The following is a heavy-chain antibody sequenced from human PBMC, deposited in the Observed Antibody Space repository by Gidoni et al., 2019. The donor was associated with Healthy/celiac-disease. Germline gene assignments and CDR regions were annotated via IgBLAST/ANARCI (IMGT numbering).Heavy chain of an antibody. CDR1: GFTFSSYG. CDR3: AKGTKKTVAGARGYGMDV. D-gene: IGHD6-19*01. CDR2: ISYDGSNK. Sequence: QVQLVESGGGVVQPGRSLRLSCAASGFTFSSYGMHWVRQAPGKGLEWVAVISYDGSNKYYADSVKGRFTISRDNSKNTLYLQMNSLRAEDTAVYYCAKGTKKTVAGARGYGMDVWGQGTTVTVSS. V-gene: IGHV3-30*18. J-gene: IGHJ6*02.